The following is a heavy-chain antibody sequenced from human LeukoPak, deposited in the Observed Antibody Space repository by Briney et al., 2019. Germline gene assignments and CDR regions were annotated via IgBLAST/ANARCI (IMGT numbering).Heavy chain of an antibody. V-gene: IGHV3-30*04. CDR1: GFTFSSYA. J-gene: IGHJ4*02. CDR3: ASVEYSSSWYPFDY. CDR2: ISYDGSNK. D-gene: IGHD6-13*01. Sequence: GGSLRLSCAASGFTFSSYAMHWVRQAPGKGLEWVAVISYDGSNKYYADSVKGRFTISRHNSKNTLYLQMNSLRAEDTAVYYCASVEYSSSWYPFDYWGQGTLVTVSS.